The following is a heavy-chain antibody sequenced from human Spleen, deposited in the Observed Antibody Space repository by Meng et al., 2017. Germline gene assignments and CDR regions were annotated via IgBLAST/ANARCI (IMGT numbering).Heavy chain of an antibody. Sequence: QVQLVQSGVEVKKPGASVKVSCKASGYTFTNYGITWVRQAPGQGLEWMGWINAYNGDTNYAQTLQGRVTMTTDTSTSTAYMELRSLRSDDTAMYYCARVDVTGPGDYWGQGTLVTVSS. CDR2: INAYNGDT. J-gene: IGHJ4*02. D-gene: IGHD3-9*01. CDR1: GYTFTNYG. CDR3: ARVDVTGPGDY. V-gene: IGHV1-18*01.